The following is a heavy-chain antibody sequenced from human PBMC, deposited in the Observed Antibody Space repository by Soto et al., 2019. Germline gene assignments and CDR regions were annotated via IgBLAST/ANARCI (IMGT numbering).Heavy chain of an antibody. CDR1: GGSFSGNY. CDR2: FSDSGST. CDR3: ARGNFYYGLDV. Sequence: SETLSLTCAVYGGSFSGNYWSWIRQPPGKGLEWIGEFSDSGSTNYNPSLKSRVTISEDMSKSQFSLKLSSVTAADTAVYYCARGNFYYGLDVWGKGKTVTVYS. J-gene: IGHJ6*04. V-gene: IGHV4-34*01.